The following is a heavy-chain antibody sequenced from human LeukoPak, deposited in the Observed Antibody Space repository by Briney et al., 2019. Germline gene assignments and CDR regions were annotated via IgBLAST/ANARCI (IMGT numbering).Heavy chain of an antibody. D-gene: IGHD1-14*01. J-gene: IGHJ4*02. CDR1: GYTFTGYY. Sequence: ASVKVSCRASGYTFTGYYMHWVRQAPGQGLEWMGWINPNSGGTNYAQKFQGRVTMTRDTSISTAYMELSRLRSDDTAVYYCARGPTRGYFDYWAQGPRAPVSS. V-gene: IGHV1-2*02. CDR3: ARGPTRGYFDY. CDR2: INPNSGGT.